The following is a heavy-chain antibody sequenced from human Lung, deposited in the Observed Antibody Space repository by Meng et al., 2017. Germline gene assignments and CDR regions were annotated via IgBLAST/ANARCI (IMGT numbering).Heavy chain of an antibody. D-gene: IGHD3-10*01. CDR2: IYHSGST. CDR1: GGSISSSNW. V-gene: IGHV4-4*02. CDR3: ARGSITMVRGVSVFDP. J-gene: IGHJ5*02. Sequence: QGPRQERSPGLLMPSGTLSLTCAVSGGSISSSNWWSWVRQPPGKGLEWIGEIYHSGSTNYNPSLKSRVTISVDKSKNQFSLKLSSVTAADTAVYYCARGSITMVRGVSVFDPWGQGTLVTVSS.